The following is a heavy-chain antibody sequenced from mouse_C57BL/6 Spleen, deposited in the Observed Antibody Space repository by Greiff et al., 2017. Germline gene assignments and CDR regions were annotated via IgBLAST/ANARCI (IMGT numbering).Heavy chain of an antibody. J-gene: IGHJ2*01. D-gene: IGHD3-2*02. CDR1: GFNIKDDY. V-gene: IGHV14-4*01. CDR2: IDPENGDT. CDR3: TTDSSGYRKSDY. Sequence: VHVKQSGAELVRPGASVKLSCTASGFNIKDDYMHWVKQRPEQGLEWIGWIDPENGDTEYASKFQGKATITADTSSNTAYLQLSSLTSEDTAVYYCTTDSSGYRKSDYWGQGTTLTVSS.